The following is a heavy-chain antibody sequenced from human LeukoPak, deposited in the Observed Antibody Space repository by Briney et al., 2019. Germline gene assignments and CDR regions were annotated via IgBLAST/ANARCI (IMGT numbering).Heavy chain of an antibody. Sequence: GGSLRLSCAASGFTFSSYGMHWVRQAPGKGLEWVAVISYDGSNKYYADSVKGRFTIFRDNSKNTLYLQMNSLRAEDTAVYYCAKDYDSSGYLGGGIDYWGQGTLVTVSS. CDR2: ISYDGSNK. J-gene: IGHJ4*02. CDR1: GFTFSSYG. D-gene: IGHD3-22*01. CDR3: AKDYDSSGYLGGGIDY. V-gene: IGHV3-30*18.